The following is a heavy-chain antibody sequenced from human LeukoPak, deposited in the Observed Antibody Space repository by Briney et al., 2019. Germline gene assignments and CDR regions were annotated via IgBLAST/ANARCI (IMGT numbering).Heavy chain of an antibody. CDR3: ARGYRYWGRFGELLFY. CDR1: GYTFTSYD. CDR2: MNPNSGNT. Sequence: ASVKVSCKASGYTFTSYDINWVRQATGQGLEWMGWMNPNSGNTGYAQKFQGRVTMTRNTSISTAYMELSSLRSEDTAVYYCARGYRYWGRFGELLFYWGQGTLVTVSS. V-gene: IGHV1-8*01. D-gene: IGHD3-10*01. J-gene: IGHJ4*02.